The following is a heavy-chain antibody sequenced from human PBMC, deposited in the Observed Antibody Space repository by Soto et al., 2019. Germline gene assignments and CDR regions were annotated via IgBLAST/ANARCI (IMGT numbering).Heavy chain of an antibody. J-gene: IGHJ6*03. Sequence: GGSLRLSCAASGFTFSNAWMSWVRQAPGKGLEWVGRIKSKTDGGTTDYAAPVKGRFTISRDDSKNTLYLQMNSLKTEDTAVYYCTTLHKYYDILTGSHRAHDYYYYYYMDVWGKGTTVTVSS. V-gene: IGHV3-15*01. CDR2: IKSKTDGGTT. CDR3: TTLHKYYDILTGSHRAHDYYYYYYMDV. D-gene: IGHD3-9*01. CDR1: GFTFSNAW.